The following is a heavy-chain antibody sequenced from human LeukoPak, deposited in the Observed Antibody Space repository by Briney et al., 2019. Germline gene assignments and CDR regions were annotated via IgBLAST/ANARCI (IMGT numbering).Heavy chain of an antibody. J-gene: IGHJ6*03. D-gene: IGHD3-10*01. Sequence: SQTLSLTCAISGDSVSRNTAGWNWIRQSPSRGLEWLGRTYYRSKWYNDFAPSVRNRITINPDTSKNQFSLQLNSVTPEDTAVYYCARTGTRGAIRGYYMDVWGKGTTVTISS. CDR3: ARTGTRGAIRGYYMDV. V-gene: IGHV6-1*01. CDR2: TYYRSKWYN. CDR1: GDSVSRNTAG.